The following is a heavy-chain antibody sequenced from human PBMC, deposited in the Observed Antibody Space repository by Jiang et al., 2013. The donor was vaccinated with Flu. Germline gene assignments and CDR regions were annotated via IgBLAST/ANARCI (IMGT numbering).Heavy chain of an antibody. V-gene: IGHV4-34*12. J-gene: IGHJ3*02. Sequence: LLKPSETLSLSCTVHGGSFRDYYWNWIRQPPGKGLEWIGEIIHRGTTNYNPSLKSRVTISVDTSNNQFSLTLSSVTAADTAVYYCARPQYSSSYYANRGLDAFDIWGQGTMVIVSS. D-gene: IGHD1-26*01. CDR1: GGSFRDYY. CDR2: IIHRGTT. CDR3: ARPQYSSSYYANRGLDAFDI.